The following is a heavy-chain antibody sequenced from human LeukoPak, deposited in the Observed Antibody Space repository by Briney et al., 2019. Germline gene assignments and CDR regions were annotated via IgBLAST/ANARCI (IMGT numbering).Heavy chain of an antibody. Sequence: SETLSLTCAVYGGSFSGYYWSWIRQPPGKGLEWIGEINHSGSTNYNPSLKSRVTISVDTSKNQFSLKLSSVTAADTAVYYCARGKSRSRGSGWYDRGVYYYYYYYTDVWGKGTTVTVSS. D-gene: IGHD6-19*01. V-gene: IGHV4-34*01. CDR1: GGSFSGYY. J-gene: IGHJ6*03. CDR2: INHSGST. CDR3: ARGKSRSRGSGWYDRGVYYYYYYYTDV.